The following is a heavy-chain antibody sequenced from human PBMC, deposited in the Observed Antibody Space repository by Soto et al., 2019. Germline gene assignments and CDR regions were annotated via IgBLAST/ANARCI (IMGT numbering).Heavy chain of an antibody. CDR2: LYNSGST. CDR1: GGSVSSGSYY. D-gene: IGHD5-18*01. V-gene: IGHV4-61*01. CDR3: ARDNGYSYGYFDY. Sequence: QVQLQESGPGLVKPSETLSLTCTVSGGSVSSGSYYWTWIRQPPGKGLEGIGCLYNSGSTNYNPALKRRATISVDTSKNQFSLRLSSVTAADTAVYYCARDNGYSYGYFDYWGQGTLVTVSS. J-gene: IGHJ4*02.